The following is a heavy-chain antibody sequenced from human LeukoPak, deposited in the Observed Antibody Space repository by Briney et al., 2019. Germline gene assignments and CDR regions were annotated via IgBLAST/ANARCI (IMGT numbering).Heavy chain of an antibody. CDR2: VNQDGREK. Sequence: GGSLRLSCAVSGFTFSSYWMTWVRQAPGKGLQWVANVNQDGREKYYMDPMKGRLNISRDNTENSVFLQLTSLRPEDTGIYFCAKGRDYGDYWGQGTLVAVSS. CDR1: GFTFSSYW. CDR3: AKGRDYGDY. V-gene: IGHV3-7*01. J-gene: IGHJ4*02.